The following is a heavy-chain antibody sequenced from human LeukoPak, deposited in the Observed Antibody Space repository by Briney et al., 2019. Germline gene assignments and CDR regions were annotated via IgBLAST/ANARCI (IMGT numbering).Heavy chain of an antibody. V-gene: IGHV3-30*02. CDR1: GFTLSSYG. CDR3: AKDGIVGATLLYYFEN. D-gene: IGHD1-26*01. J-gene: IGHJ4*02. Sequence: PGGSLRLSCAASGFTLSSYGMHWVRQAPGKGLEWVAFIRYDGSNKYYADSVRGRFTISRDNSKNTLSLQMNSLRAEGTAIYYCAKDGIVGATLLYYFENWGQGTLVTVSS. CDR2: IRYDGSNK.